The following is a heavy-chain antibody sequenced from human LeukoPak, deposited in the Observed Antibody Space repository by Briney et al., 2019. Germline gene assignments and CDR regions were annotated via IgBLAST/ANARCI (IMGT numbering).Heavy chain of an antibody. CDR3: AKDTGIAAAGTFDY. Sequence: HPGGSLRLSCAASGFDLGHYEVNWVRQAPGKGLEWVSAISGSGGSTYYADSVKGRFTISRDNSKNTLYLQMNSLRAEDTAVYYCAKDTGIAAAGTFDYWGQGTLVTVSS. D-gene: IGHD6-13*01. CDR1: GFDLGHYE. V-gene: IGHV3-23*01. J-gene: IGHJ4*02. CDR2: ISGSGGST.